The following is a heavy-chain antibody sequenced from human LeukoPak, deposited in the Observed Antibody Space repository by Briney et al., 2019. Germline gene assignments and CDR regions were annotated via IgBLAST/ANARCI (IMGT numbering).Heavy chain of an antibody. Sequence: GGSLRLSCAASGFTFSNAWMSWVRQAPGKGLEWVGRIKSKTDGGTTDYAAPVKGRFTISRDDSKNTLYLQMNSLKTEDTAVYYCTTEFLYCTNGVCYDAFDIWGQGTMVTVSS. D-gene: IGHD2-8*01. V-gene: IGHV3-15*01. CDR3: TTEFLYCTNGVCYDAFDI. J-gene: IGHJ3*02. CDR2: IKSKTDGGTT. CDR1: GFTFSNAW.